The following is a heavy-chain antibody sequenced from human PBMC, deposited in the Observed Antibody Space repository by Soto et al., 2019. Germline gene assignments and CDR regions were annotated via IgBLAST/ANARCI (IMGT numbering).Heavy chain of an antibody. Sequence: ETLSLTCSVSGGSVSYNSYYWGWIRQPPGKGLEWVGGIFYTGTTYYSPSLKDRVSISVDTSKNQFSLKLSSVTAADTAVFYCARHRARNWFDPWGQGTLVTVSS. CDR1: GGSVSYNSYY. V-gene: IGHV4-39*01. J-gene: IGHJ5*02. CDR2: IFYTGTT. D-gene: IGHD6-6*01. CDR3: ARHRARNWFDP.